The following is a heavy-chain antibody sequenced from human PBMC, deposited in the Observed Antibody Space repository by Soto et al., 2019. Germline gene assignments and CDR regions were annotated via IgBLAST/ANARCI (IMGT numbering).Heavy chain of an antibody. CDR3: ARGVQGITIFGVPRRAHFDY. CDR2: IYYSGST. V-gene: IGHV4-59*01. CDR1: VGSISSYY. Sequence: SETMSLTCTVSVGSISSYYWSWIRQNPGKGLDWIGYIYYSGSTNYNPSLKSRVTISVDTSKNQFSLKLSSVTAADTAVYYCARGVQGITIFGVPRRAHFDYWGQGTLVTVSS. J-gene: IGHJ4*02. D-gene: IGHD3-3*01.